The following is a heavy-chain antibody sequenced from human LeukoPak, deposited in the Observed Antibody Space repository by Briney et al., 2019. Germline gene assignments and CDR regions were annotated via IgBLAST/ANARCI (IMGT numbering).Heavy chain of an antibody. D-gene: IGHD1-20*01. J-gene: IGHJ4*02. CDR1: GFIFSSYS. CDR3: SRDHNWAFDY. CDR2: IGLASRVT. Sequence: PGGSLRLSCAASGFIFSSYSINWVRQAPGRALEWISYIGLASRVTSYPDSVKGRFAISSDTARKSLYLHMHSLRAEDAGVYYCSRDHNWAFDYGGQGALVTVSS. V-gene: IGHV3-48*01.